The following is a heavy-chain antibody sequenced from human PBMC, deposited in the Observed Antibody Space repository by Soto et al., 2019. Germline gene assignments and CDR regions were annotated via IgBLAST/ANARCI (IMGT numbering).Heavy chain of an antibody. V-gene: IGHV1-18*01. CDR2: ISAYNGNT. Sequence: VKVSCKASGYTFTSYGISWVRQAPGQGLEWMGWISAYNGNTNYAQKLQGRVTMTTDTSTSTAYMELRSLGSDDTAVYYCARDLGVDFWSGYYYYGMDVRGQGTTVTVSS. J-gene: IGHJ6*02. CDR3: ARDLGVDFWSGYYYYGMDV. CDR1: GYTFTSYG. D-gene: IGHD3-3*01.